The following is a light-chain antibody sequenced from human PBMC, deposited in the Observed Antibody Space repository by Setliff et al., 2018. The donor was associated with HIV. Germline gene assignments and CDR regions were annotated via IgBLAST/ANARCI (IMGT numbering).Light chain of an antibody. Sequence: DIVMTQSPDSLAVSLGERATINCKSGQSVLYSSSNKNYLAWYQQKPGQPPKLLIYWASTRESGVPDRFSGSGSGTDFTLTISSLQAEDVAVYYCQQYYNTRLTFGGGTKVDIK. V-gene: IGKV4-1*01. CDR3: QQYYNTRLT. CDR2: WAS. CDR1: QSVLYSSSNKNY. J-gene: IGKJ4*01.